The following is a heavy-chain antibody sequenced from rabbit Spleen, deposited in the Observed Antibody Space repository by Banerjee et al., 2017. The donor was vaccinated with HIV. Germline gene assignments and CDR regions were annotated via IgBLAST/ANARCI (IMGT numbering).Heavy chain of an antibody. J-gene: IGHJ4*01. CDR2: VGVGSGST. CDR1: GFSFSRGYY. D-gene: IGHD2-1*01. CDR3: ARSRYSDYGDRGYALEL. V-gene: IGHV1S40*01. Sequence: QSLEESGGDLVKPGASLTLTCTASGFSFSRGYYMCWVRQAPGKGLEWIACVGVGSGSTYYANWAKGRFTISKTSSTTVTLQMTSLTAADTATYFCARSRYSDYGDRGYALELWGPGTLVTVS.